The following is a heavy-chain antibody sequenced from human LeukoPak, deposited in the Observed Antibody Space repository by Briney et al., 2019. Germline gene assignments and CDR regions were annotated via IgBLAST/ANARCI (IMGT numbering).Heavy chain of an antibody. Sequence: GGSLRLSCAASGFTFSNAWMSWVRQAPGKGLEWVGRIKSKTDGGTTDYAAPVKGRFTISRDDSKNTLYLQMNSLKTEDTAVYCCTTGSLYSSSWYEDPFDYWGQGTLVTVSS. D-gene: IGHD6-13*01. J-gene: IGHJ4*02. CDR2: IKSKTDGGTT. CDR3: TTGSLYSSSWYEDPFDY. CDR1: GFTFSNAW. V-gene: IGHV3-15*01.